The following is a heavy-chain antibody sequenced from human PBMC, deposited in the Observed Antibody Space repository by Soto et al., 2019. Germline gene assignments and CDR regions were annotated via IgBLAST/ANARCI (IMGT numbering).Heavy chain of an antibody. J-gene: IGHJ6*02. Sequence: ASVKVSCKASGYTFTSYAMHWVRQAPGQRLERMGWINAGNGNTKYSQKFQGRVTITRDTSACTAYMELSSLRSEDTAVYYCASVYCSGGSCPLYYGMDVWGQGTTVTVS. CDR1: GYTFTSYA. V-gene: IGHV1-3*01. CDR3: ASVYCSGGSCPLYYGMDV. CDR2: INAGNGNT. D-gene: IGHD2-15*01.